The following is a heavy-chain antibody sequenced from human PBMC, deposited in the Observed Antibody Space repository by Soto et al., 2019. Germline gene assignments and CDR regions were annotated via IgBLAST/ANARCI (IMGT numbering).Heavy chain of an antibody. CDR3: ERGWGTIFAF. D-gene: IGHD3-3*01. J-gene: IGHJ1*01. Sequence: SETLSLTCAVYGGSFSGYYWSWIRQPPGKGLEWIGEINHSGSTNYNPSLKSRVTISVDTSKNQFSLKLSAVTAADTAVYYCERGWGTIFAFWGQGTLVPVSS. V-gene: IGHV4-34*01. CDR1: GGSFSGYY. CDR2: INHSGST.